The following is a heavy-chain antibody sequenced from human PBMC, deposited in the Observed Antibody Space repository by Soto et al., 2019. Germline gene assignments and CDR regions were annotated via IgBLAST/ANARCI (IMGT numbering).Heavy chain of an antibody. J-gene: IGHJ4*02. CDR2: IIPIFGTA. CDR3: ATDYGDYKYYFDY. Sequence: GASVKVSCKASGGTFSSYAISWVRQAPGQGLEWMGGIIPIFGTANYAQKFQGRVTITADESTSTAYMELSSLRSEDTAVYYCATDYGDYKYYFDYWGQGTLVTVSS. D-gene: IGHD4-17*01. V-gene: IGHV1-69*13. CDR1: GGTFSSYA.